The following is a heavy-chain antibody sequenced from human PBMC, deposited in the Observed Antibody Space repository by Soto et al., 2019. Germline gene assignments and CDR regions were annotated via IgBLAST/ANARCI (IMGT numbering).Heavy chain of an antibody. Sequence: GGSLILSCAASGLSVSNNYMSWVRQAPGKGLEGVSVIYSGGTTYYGDSVKGRFSISRDNSKNTLILQMNNLRAEDTAVYYCASQPGLGYCGQGTLVTV. CDR1: GLSVSNNY. CDR3: ASQPGLGY. D-gene: IGHD3-9*01. J-gene: IGHJ4*01. CDR2: IYSGGTT. V-gene: IGHV3-66*04.